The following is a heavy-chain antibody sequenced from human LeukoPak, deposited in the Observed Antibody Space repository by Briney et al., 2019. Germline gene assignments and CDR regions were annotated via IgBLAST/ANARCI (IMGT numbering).Heavy chain of an antibody. V-gene: IGHV3-23*01. D-gene: IGHD2-15*01. CDR2: FSGSNDNT. J-gene: IGHJ4*02. Sequence: GGSLRLSCAASGFTFSTYAMSWVRQAPGKGLEWVSAFSGSNDNTYYADSVKGRFTISRDNSKNTLYLQMNNLRAEDTALYYCAKGQRWELPLDYWGQGTLVTVSS. CDR3: AKGQRWELPLDY. CDR1: GFTFSTYA.